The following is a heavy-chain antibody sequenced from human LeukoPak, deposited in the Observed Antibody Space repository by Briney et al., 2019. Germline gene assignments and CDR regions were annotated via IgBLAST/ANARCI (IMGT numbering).Heavy chain of an antibody. Sequence: GGSLRLSCVASGSTFSSDWMHWVRQAPGKGLVWVPRINPTESTSNYEDSVKGRFTISRDNAKNTLYLQMNSLRAEDTAVYFCARGIRGSYRTDYWGQGTLVTVSS. J-gene: IGHJ4*02. CDR1: GSTFSSDW. CDR2: INPTESTS. V-gene: IGHV3-74*01. D-gene: IGHD1-26*01. CDR3: ARGIRGSYRTDY.